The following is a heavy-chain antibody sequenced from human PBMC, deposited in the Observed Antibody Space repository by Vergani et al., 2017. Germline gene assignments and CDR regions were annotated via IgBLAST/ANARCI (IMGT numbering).Heavy chain of an antibody. CDR1: GFTFTSSA. D-gene: IGHD3-22*01. CDR2: IVVGSGNT. Sequence: QMQLVQSGPEVKKPGTSVKVSCKASGFTFTSSAVQWVRQARGQRLEWIGWIVVGSGNTNYAQKFQERVTITRDMSTSTAYMELSSLRSEDTAVYYCARDPIDYYDSSGYYYASLGYWGQGTLVTVSS. V-gene: IGHV1-58*01. J-gene: IGHJ4*02. CDR3: ARDPIDYYDSSGYYYASLGY.